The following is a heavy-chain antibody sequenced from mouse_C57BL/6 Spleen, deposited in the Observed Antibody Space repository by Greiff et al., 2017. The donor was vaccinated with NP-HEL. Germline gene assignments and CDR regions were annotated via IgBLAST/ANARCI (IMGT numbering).Heavy chain of an antibody. D-gene: IGHD2-1*01. CDR2: INYDGSST. J-gene: IGHJ1*03. V-gene: IGHV5-16*01. CDR1: GFTFSDYY. Sequence: EVQVVESEGGLVQPGSSMKLSCTASGFTFSDYYMAWVRQVPEKGLEWVANINYDGSSTYYLDSLKSRFIISRDNAKNILYLQMSSLKSEDTATYYCARVYYGNYGWYFDVWGTGTTVTVSS. CDR3: ARVYYGNYGWYFDV.